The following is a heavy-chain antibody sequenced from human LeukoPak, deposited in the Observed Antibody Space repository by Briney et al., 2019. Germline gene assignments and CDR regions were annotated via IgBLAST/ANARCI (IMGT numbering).Heavy chain of an antibody. V-gene: IGHV1-18*01. CDR1: GYTFTSYG. Sequence: ASVKVSCKASGYTFTSYGISWVRQAPGQGLEWMGWISTYNGNTNYAQKFQGRVTMTTDTSTSTAYMELRSLRSDDTAVYYCARQVPAARRYYYYMGVWGKGTTVTVSS. CDR3: ARQVPAARRYYYYMGV. J-gene: IGHJ6*03. CDR2: ISTYNGNT. D-gene: IGHD2-2*01.